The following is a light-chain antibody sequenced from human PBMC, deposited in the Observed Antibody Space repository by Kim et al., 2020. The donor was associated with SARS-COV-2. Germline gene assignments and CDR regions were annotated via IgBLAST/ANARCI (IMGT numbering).Light chain of an antibody. CDR3: QVWDSSTAV. Sequence: SYELTQPLSVSVALGQTARITCGGNNIGSKNVHWYQQKPGQAPVVVIYRDSNRPSGIPERFSGSNSGTTATLTISRAQAGDEADYYCQVWDSSTAVFGGG. CDR1: NIGSKN. V-gene: IGLV3-9*01. CDR2: RDS. J-gene: IGLJ2*01.